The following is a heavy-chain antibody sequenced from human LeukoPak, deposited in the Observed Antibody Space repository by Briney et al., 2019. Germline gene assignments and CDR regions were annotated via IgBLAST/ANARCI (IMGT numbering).Heavy chain of an antibody. J-gene: IGHJ3*02. D-gene: IGHD1-26*01. CDR1: GYSFTSYW. CDR3: ARLKYSGSYDGPFDI. V-gene: IGHV5-51*01. Sequence: GESLKISCKGSGYSFTSYWIGWVRQMPGKGLEWMGIIYPGDSDTRYSPSFQGQVTISADKSISTAYLQWSSLKASDTAMYYCARLKYSGSYDGPFDIWGQGTMVTVSS. CDR2: IYPGDSDT.